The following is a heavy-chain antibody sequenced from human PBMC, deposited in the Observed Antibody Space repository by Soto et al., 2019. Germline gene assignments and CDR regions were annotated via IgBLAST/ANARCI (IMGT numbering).Heavy chain of an antibody. J-gene: IGHJ4*02. CDR1: GGTFSSYA. CDR2: IIPIFGTA. D-gene: IGHD6-6*01. Sequence: LVKVSCKASGGTFSSYAISWVRQATGQGLEWMGGIIPIFGTANYAQKFQGRVTITADESTSTAYMELSSLRSGDTAVYYCARGRETYSSSSFFDYWGQGTLVTVSS. V-gene: IGHV1-69*13. CDR3: ARGRETYSSSSFFDY.